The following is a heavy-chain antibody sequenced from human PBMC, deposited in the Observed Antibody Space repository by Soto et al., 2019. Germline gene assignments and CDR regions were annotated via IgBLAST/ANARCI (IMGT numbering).Heavy chain of an antibody. D-gene: IGHD6-13*01. CDR1: GGSISSSSYY. CDR2: IYYSGST. Sequence: SETLSLTCTVSGGSISSSSYYWGWIRQPPGKGLEWIGSIYYSGSTYYNPSLKSRVTISVDTSKNQFSLKLSSVTAADTAVYYCARQWGGSIAAAGTIDYWGQGTLVTVSS. V-gene: IGHV4-39*01. CDR3: ARQWGGSIAAAGTIDY. J-gene: IGHJ4*02.